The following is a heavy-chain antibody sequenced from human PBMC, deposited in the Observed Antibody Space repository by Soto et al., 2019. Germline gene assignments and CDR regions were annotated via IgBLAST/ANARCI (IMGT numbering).Heavy chain of an antibody. CDR1: GFSFNAYA. V-gene: IGHV3-23*01. CDR2: IVGSGSAT. D-gene: IGHD6-19*01. J-gene: IGHJ4*02. CDR3: AKDYDIAVAGLDY. Sequence: GGSLRLSCEASGFSFNAYAMSWVRQAPGKGLEWVSAIVGSGSATHYADSVKGRFTISRDNSRNTVYLQMNSLRADDTAVYYCAKDYDIAVAGLDYWGQGTLVTVSS.